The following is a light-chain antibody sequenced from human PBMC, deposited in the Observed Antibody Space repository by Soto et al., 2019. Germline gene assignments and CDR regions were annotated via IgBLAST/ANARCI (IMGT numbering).Light chain of an antibody. J-gene: IGLJ2*01. Sequence: SYELTQPPSVSVAPGKTARITCGGNNIGSKSVHWYQQKPGQAPVLVIYYDSDRTSGIPGRFSGSNSGNTATLTISRVEAGDEADYYCQVWDSSSDHHVVFGGGTKLTV. CDR2: YDS. CDR1: NIGSKS. V-gene: IGLV3-21*04. CDR3: QVWDSSSDHHVV.